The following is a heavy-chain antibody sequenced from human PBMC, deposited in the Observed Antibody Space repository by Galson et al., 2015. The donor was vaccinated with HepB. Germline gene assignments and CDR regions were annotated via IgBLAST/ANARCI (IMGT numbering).Heavy chain of an antibody. CDR3: AKGPGYYGSDDY. V-gene: IGHV3-53*01. J-gene: IGHJ4*02. CDR1: GFTVSSNY. D-gene: IGHD3-10*01. Sequence: SLRLSCAASGFTVSSNYLSWVRQAAGKGLGWVSVVDSGGSTYYADSVRGRFTISRDDAKNTLYLQMNGLRAEDTAVYYCAKGPGYYGSDDYWGQGTLVTVSS. CDR2: VDSGGST.